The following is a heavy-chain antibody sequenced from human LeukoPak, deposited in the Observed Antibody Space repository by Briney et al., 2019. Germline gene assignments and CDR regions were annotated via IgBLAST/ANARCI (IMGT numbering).Heavy chain of an antibody. J-gene: IGHJ4*02. V-gene: IGHV4-59*01. CDR2: IYYSGST. Sequence: SETLSLTCTVSGGSISIYYWSWIRQPPGKGLEWIGYIYYSGSTNYNPSLKSRVTISVDTSKNQFSLKLSSVTAADTAVYYCARGDYDSSGYYPYFDYWGQGTLVTVSS. CDR3: ARGDYDSSGYYPYFDY. CDR1: GGSISIYY. D-gene: IGHD3-22*01.